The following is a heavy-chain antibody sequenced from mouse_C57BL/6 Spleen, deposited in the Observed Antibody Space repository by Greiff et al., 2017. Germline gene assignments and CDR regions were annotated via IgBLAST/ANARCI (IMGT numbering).Heavy chain of an antibody. CDR3: TRKSDGYFHYAMDY. V-gene: IGHV1-15*01. D-gene: IGHD2-3*01. CDR2: LVPETGGT. J-gene: IGHJ4*01. Sequence: QVQLQQSGAELVRPGASVTLSCKASGYTFTDYDMHWVKQPPVPGLEWIGALVPETGGTAYNPKFKGKAILTADKSSSTAYMVLRSLTSEDSAVYYCTRKSDGYFHYAMDYWGQGTSVTVSS. CDR1: GYTFTDYD.